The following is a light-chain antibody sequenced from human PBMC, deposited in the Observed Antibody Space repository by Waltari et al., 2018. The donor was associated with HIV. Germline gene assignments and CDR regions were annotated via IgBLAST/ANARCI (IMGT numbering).Light chain of an antibody. Sequence: DIQLNQSPSTLSASVGDGVTLTCRASQSIGYWLAWYQVKPGRGPKLLIYKASSLEGGVPSRFSGSGSGTEFTLTISSLQPDDFATYYCQQSQSFLYTFGQGTKLEIK. CDR3: QQSQSFLYT. CDR1: QSIGYW. CDR2: KAS. J-gene: IGKJ2*01. V-gene: IGKV1-5*03.